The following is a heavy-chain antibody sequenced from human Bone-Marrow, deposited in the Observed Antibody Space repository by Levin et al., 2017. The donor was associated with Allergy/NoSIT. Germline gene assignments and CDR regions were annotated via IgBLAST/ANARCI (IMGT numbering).Heavy chain of an antibody. Sequence: GGSLRLSCAASGFTFHNAWMNWVRQAPGKGLEWVGRIKSTVDGGTPDYPAPVKGRFTISRDVSKNTLYLQINSLKTEATAVYYCTTTYCSGGNCYSGAFGYWGQGTLVTVSS. V-gene: IGHV3-15*07. CDR2: IKSTVDGGTP. D-gene: IGHD2-15*01. CDR3: TTTYCSGGNCYSGAFGY. CDR1: GFTFHNAW. J-gene: IGHJ4*02.